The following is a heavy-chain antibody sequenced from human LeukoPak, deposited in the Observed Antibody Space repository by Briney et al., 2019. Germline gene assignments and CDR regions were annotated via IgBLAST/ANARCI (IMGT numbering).Heavy chain of an antibody. V-gene: IGHV3-23*01. CDR3: AKVISSYSGYDSY. J-gene: IGHJ4*02. D-gene: IGHD5-12*01. CDR2: ISNGGHHT. CDR1: GITFNNFG. Sequence: GGSLRLSCAASGITFNNFGMSWVRQPPGKGLEWVSSISNGGHHTYYADFVRGRFTIPRDNFKNTLYLQMDSLRAEDTPVYFCAKVISSYSGYDSYWGQGTLVTVSS.